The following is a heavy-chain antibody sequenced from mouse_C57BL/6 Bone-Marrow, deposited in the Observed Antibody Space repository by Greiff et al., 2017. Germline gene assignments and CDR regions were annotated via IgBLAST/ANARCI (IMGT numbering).Heavy chain of an antibody. D-gene: IGHD2-1*01. CDR2: IYPGSGNT. CDR3: ARAEGKDYAMDY. V-gene: IGHV1-66*01. Sequence: QVQLQQSGPELVKPGASVKISCKASGYSFTSYYIHWVKQRPGQGLEWIGWIYPGSGNTKYNEKFKGKATLTADTSSSTAYMQLSSLTSEDSAVYYCARAEGKDYAMDYWGQGTSVTVSS. J-gene: IGHJ4*01. CDR1: GYSFTSYY.